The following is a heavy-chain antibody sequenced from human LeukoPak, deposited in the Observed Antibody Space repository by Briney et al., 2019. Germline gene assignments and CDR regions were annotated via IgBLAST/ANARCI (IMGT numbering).Heavy chain of an antibody. CDR1: GFTFSSYG. CDR2: ISYDGGYT. Sequence: GGSLRLSCAASGFTFSSYGIHWVRQAPGKEPEWVAVISYDGGYTYYADSVKGRFTISRDNSKNTLYLQMNSLRAEDTAVYYCAKDRLGGWPSGAFDYWGQGTLVTVSS. D-gene: IGHD6-19*01. J-gene: IGHJ4*02. V-gene: IGHV3-30*18. CDR3: AKDRLGGWPSGAFDY.